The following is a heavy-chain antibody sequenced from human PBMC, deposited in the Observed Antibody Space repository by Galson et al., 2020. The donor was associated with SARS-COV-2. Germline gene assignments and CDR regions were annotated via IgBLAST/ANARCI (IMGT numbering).Heavy chain of an antibody. V-gene: IGHV4-31*03. D-gene: IGHD2-15*01. CDR2: IYYSGST. CDR3: ARDVGYCSGGSCYSELRYYYYGMDV. Sequence: SETLSLTCTVSGGSISSGGYYWSWIRQHPGKGLEWIGYIYYSGSTYYNPSLKSRVTISVDTSKNQFSLKLSSVTAADTAVYYCARDVGYCSGGSCYSELRYYYYGMDVWGQGTTVTVSS. J-gene: IGHJ6*02. CDR1: GGSISSGGYY.